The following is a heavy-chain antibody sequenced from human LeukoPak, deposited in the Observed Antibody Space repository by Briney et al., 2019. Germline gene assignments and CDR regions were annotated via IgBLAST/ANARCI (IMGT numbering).Heavy chain of an antibody. J-gene: IGHJ4*02. CDR1: GFTFSSYA. V-gene: IGHV3-21*01. D-gene: IGHD3-10*01. Sequence: GGSLRLSCAASGFTFSSYAMSWVRQAPGKGLEWVSSISSSSSYIYYADSLKGRFTISRHNAKKSVYLQMNSLRAEDTAVYYCARVGSGSSYRPFDYWGQGTLVTVSS. CDR2: ISSSSSYI. CDR3: ARVGSGSSYRPFDY.